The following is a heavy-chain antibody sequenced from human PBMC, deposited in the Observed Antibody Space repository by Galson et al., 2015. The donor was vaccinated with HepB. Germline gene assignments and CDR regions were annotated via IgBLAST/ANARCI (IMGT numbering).Heavy chain of an antibody. V-gene: IGHV1-69*13. CDR3: ARPRTYYYDTDGYYAGNFDY. D-gene: IGHD3-22*01. CDR2: IIPVFGTT. J-gene: IGHJ4*02. CDR1: GGTFKHNA. Sequence: SVKVSCKASGGTFKHNAISWVRQAPGQGLEWMGGIIPVFGTTNYAQRFQGRITITADESTSTAYMELSSLRSEDTAVYYCARPRTYYYDTDGYYAGNFDYWGQGTLVTVSS.